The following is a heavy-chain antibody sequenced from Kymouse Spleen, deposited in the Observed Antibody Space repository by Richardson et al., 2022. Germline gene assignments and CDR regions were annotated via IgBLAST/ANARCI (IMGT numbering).Heavy chain of an antibody. CDR3: ARDTIFGVVIIPFDY. Sequence: QVQLQQWGAGLLKPSETLSLTCAVYGGSFSGYYWSWIRQPPGKGLEWIGEINHSGSTNYNPSLKSRVTISVDTSKNQFSLKLSSVTAADTAVYYCARDTIFGVVIIPFDYWGQGTLVTVSS. CDR1: GGSFSGYY. CDR2: INHSGST. J-gene: IGHJ4*02. V-gene: IGHV4-34*01. D-gene: IGHD3-3*01.